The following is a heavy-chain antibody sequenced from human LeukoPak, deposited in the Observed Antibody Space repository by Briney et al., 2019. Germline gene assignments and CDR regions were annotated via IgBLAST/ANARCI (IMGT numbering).Heavy chain of an antibody. CDR2: ISGSGGGT. V-gene: IGHV3-23*01. CDR3: ANAHYSWGNRGFDY. CDR1: GFTFSSYA. J-gene: IGHJ4*02. D-gene: IGHD2-21*01. Sequence: PGGSLRLSCAASGFTFSSYAMSWVRQAPGKGLEWVSAISGSGGGTYYADSVKGRFTISRDNSKNTLYLQMNSLRAEDTAVYYCANAHYSWGNRGFDYWGQGTLVTVSS.